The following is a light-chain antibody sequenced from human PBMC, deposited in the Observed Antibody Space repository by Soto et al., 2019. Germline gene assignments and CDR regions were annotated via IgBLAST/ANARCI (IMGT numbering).Light chain of an antibody. CDR3: QQYVSPPAYT. CDR1: QIVSSNY. V-gene: IGKV3-20*01. J-gene: IGKJ2*01. Sequence: EIVLTQSPGTLSVSPGERATLSCRASQIVSSNYLAWYQQKPGQAPRLLIYGASSRATGIPDRFSGSGSGTDFTLSISRLEPDDFAVYYCQQYVSPPAYTFGQGTKLEIK. CDR2: GAS.